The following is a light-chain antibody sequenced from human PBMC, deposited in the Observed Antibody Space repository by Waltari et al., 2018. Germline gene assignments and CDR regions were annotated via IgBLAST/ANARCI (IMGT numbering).Light chain of an antibody. CDR3: SSYTSSSTLGV. Sequence: QSALTQPASVSGSPGQSITISCTGTSIHVGGYNYVSWYQQHPGKAPKLMIYDVSNRPSGVSNRFSGSKSGNTASLTISGLQAEDEADYYCSSYTSSSTLGVFGTGTKVTVL. V-gene: IGLV2-14*01. CDR2: DVS. J-gene: IGLJ1*01. CDR1: SIHVGGYNY.